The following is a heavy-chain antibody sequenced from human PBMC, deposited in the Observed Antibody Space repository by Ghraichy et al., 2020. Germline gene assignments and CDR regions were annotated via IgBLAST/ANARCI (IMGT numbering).Heavy chain of an antibody. CDR1: GFTFSSYA. V-gene: IGHV3-23*01. CDR3: AKALPDYDFWSGYYNIPRYYFDY. J-gene: IGHJ4*02. D-gene: IGHD3-3*01. Sequence: GGSLRLSCAASGFTFSSYAMSWVRQAPGKGLEWVSAISGSGGSTYYADSVKGRFTISRDNSKNTLYLQMNSLRAEDTAVYYCAKALPDYDFWSGYYNIPRYYFDYWGQVTLVTVSS. CDR2: ISGSGGST.